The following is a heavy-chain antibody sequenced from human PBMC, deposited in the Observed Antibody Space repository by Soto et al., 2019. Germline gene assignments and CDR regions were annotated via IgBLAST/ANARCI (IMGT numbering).Heavy chain of an antibody. CDR2: INPNSGGT. J-gene: IGHJ6*02. CDR1: GYAFTGYY. CDR3: ARVSGYSYGQSYGMDV. D-gene: IGHD5-18*01. Sequence: ASVKVSCKASGYAFTGYYIHWVRQAPGQGLEWMGWINPNSGGTNYAQKFQGWVTMTRDTSISTAYMELSRLRSDDTAVYYCARVSGYSYGQSYGMDVWGPGTTVTVSS. V-gene: IGHV1-2*04.